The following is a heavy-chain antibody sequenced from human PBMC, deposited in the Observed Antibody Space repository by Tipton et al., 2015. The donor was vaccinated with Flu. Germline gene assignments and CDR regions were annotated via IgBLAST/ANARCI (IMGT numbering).Heavy chain of an antibody. Sequence: TLSLTCTVSGGSISSYYWSWIRQPAGKGLEWVGRIFPDGSTNYNPSLKSRVTISVDTSKNQHSLNLSSVTAADTAMYYCARAVYGDDGAFDIWGQGTMVTVSS. CDR1: GGSISSYY. V-gene: IGHV4-4*07. CDR3: ARAVYGDDGAFDI. D-gene: IGHD4-17*01. CDR2: IFPDGST. J-gene: IGHJ3*02.